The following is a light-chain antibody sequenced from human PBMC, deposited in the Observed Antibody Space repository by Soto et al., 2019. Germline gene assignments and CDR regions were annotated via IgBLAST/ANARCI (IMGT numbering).Light chain of an antibody. CDR2: AAS. Sequence: DIQLTQSPSLLAASVGDRVTITCRASQGISSYLAWYQQEPGKAPKLLIYAASALRSGVPSRFSGSGSGTEFTLTISSLQPEDFATYYCQQSYSTPPTFGQGTKVEIK. CDR1: QGISSY. CDR3: QQSYSTPPT. V-gene: IGKV1-9*01. J-gene: IGKJ1*01.